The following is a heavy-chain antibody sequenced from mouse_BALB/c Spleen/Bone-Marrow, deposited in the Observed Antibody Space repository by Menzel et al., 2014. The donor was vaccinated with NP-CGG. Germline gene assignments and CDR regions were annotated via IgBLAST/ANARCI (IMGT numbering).Heavy chain of an antibody. Sequence: SGAELVRPGVSVKISCEGSGYTFTDYAMHWVKQSHAKSLEWIGVISTYYGDASYNQKFKGKATMTVDKSSSTAYMELARLTSEDSAIYYCARDAMDYWGQGTSVTVSS. CDR2: ISTYYGDA. CDR1: GYTFTDYA. CDR3: ARDAMDY. J-gene: IGHJ4*01. V-gene: IGHV1S137*01.